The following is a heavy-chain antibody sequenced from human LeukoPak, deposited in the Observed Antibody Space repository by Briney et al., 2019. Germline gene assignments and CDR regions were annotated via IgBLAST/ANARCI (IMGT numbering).Heavy chain of an antibody. CDR3: AKDERNWNYNLASQTYD. CDR2: ISSSSSYI. D-gene: IGHD1-7*01. CDR1: GFTFSS. V-gene: IGHV3-21*04. J-gene: IGHJ4*02. Sequence: GGSLRLSCAASGFTFSSMNWVRQAPGKGLEGVSSISSSSSYIYYADSVKGRFTVSRDNSKNTLYLQMSSLRAEDTAVYYCAKDERNWNYNLASQTYDWGQGTLVTVSS.